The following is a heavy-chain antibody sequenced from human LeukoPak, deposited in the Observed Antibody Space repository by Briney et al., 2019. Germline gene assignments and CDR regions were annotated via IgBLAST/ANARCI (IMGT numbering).Heavy chain of an antibody. J-gene: IGHJ4*02. Sequence: SETLSLTCTVSGDSISSGGYYWNWIRQHPGKGLEWIGYIYYSGSTYYNPSLKSRVTISLDTSKNQFSLKLSSMTAADTAVYYCARGPPGNLGFDYWGQGTLVTVSS. CDR1: GDSISSGGYY. D-gene: IGHD3-10*01. CDR3: ARGPPGNLGFDY. V-gene: IGHV4-31*03. CDR2: IYYSGST.